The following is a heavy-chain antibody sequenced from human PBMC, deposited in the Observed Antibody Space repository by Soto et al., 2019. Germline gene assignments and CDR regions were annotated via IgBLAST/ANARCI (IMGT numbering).Heavy chain of an antibody. Sequence: SVKVSCKASGGTFSSYAISWVRQAPGQGLEWMGGIIPIFGTANYAQKFQGRVTITADESTSTAYMELSSLRSEDTAVYYCAKELTVPRFSSSQTSDWGQGTLVTVSS. V-gene: IGHV1-69*13. CDR1: GGTFSSYA. J-gene: IGHJ4*02. D-gene: IGHD6-6*01. CDR2: IIPIFGTA. CDR3: AKELTVPRFSSSQTSD.